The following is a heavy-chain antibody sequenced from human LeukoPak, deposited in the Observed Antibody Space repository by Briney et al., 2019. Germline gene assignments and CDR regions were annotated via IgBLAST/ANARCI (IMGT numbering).Heavy chain of an antibody. J-gene: IGHJ3*02. Sequence: PGGSLRLSCAASGFTFSSYAMSWVRQAPGKGLEWVSAISGSGGSTYYADSVKGWFTISRDNSKNTLYLQMNSLRAEDTAVYYCANLPNYYDSSGYYYPPAAFDIWGQGTMVTVSS. CDR3: ANLPNYYDSSGYYYPPAAFDI. V-gene: IGHV3-23*01. CDR1: GFTFSSYA. CDR2: ISGSGGST. D-gene: IGHD3-22*01.